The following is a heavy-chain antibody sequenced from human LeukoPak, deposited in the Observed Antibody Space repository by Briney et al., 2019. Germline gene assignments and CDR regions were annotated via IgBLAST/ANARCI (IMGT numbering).Heavy chain of an antibody. D-gene: IGHD2-15*01. CDR1: GYTFTSYD. V-gene: IGHV1-8*01. CDR2: MNPNTGYT. J-gene: IGHJ4*02. CDR3: ARSSAWAYIDN. Sequence: ASVKVSCKASGYTFTSYDIIWVRQATGQGLEWMGWMNPNTGYTGYAHQFQGRITMTRNTAISTAYMDLSSLNSQDTAVYYCARSSAWAYIDNWGQETLVSVSS.